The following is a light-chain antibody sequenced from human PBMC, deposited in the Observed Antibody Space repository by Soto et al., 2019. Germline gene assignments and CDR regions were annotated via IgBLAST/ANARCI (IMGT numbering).Light chain of an antibody. CDR3: QHYNSYSEA. CDR2: AAT. J-gene: IGKJ1*01. Sequence: RMTQSPSTLSASVGDRVIITCRASQTISSHLNWYQQKPGKAPKLLIYAATTLQSGVPSRFSGSGSGTEFTLTISSLQPDDFATYYCQHYNSYSEAFGQGTKVDIK. V-gene: IGKV1-5*01. CDR1: QTISSH.